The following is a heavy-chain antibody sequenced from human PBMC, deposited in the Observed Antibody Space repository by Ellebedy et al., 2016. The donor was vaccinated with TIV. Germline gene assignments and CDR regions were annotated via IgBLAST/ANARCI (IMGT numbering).Heavy chain of an antibody. CDR3: AGTTVSTGGAFHI. CDR2: VNHRGAT. CDR1: GESFIGYY. D-gene: IGHD4-17*01. Sequence: MPSETLSLTCAVYGESFIGYYWSWIRQSPGKGLEWIGAVNHRGATNYSPSLKSLLSISVDTSKNQFYLKVNSVTAADTAVYYCAGTTVSTGGAFHIWGPGTMVTVSS. V-gene: IGHV4-34*09. J-gene: IGHJ3*02.